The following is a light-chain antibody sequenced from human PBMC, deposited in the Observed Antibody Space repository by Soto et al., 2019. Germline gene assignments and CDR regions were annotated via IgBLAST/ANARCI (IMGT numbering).Light chain of an antibody. J-gene: IGKJ2*01. CDR2: GTS. CDR3: QQYRTAPPRYT. Sequence: ELVMTQSPCTLSWSPGDRATLSCRASQSMSSNYVAWYQKKPGQATRLLIYGTSSRATGSPDTFSGSGSGTGLTLTITIRDPQAAAVSSCQQYRTAPPRYTFGQGTKLELK. V-gene: IGKV3-20*01. CDR1: QSMSSNY.